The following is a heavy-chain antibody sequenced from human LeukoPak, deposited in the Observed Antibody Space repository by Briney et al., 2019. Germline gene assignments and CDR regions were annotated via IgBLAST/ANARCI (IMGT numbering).Heavy chain of an antibody. CDR2: ISSSSDT. Sequence: PGGSLRLSCAASGFTFSSYAMSWVRQAPGKGLEWVSAISSSSDTYYAGSVKGRFTISRDNSKNTLYLQMSSLKTEDTAVYYCTTDELVGDYWGQGTLVTVSS. V-gene: IGHV3-23*01. D-gene: IGHD6-6*01. CDR3: TTDELVGDY. CDR1: GFTFSSYA. J-gene: IGHJ4*02.